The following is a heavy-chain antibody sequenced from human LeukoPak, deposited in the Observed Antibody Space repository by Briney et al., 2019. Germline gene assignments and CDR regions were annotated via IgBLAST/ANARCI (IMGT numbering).Heavy chain of an antibody. CDR2: IYYTGST. Sequence: MSSETLSLTCTVSGGSISSSSYYWGWIRQPPGKGLEWIGSIYYTGSTYYHPSLKSRVSISVDTSKNQFSLKLGSVTAADTAVYYCTRSTHSIRAAGGFDYWGQGTLVTVSS. D-gene: IGHD6-13*01. J-gene: IGHJ4*02. CDR3: TRSTHSIRAAGGFDY. CDR1: GGSISSSSYY. V-gene: IGHV4-39*01.